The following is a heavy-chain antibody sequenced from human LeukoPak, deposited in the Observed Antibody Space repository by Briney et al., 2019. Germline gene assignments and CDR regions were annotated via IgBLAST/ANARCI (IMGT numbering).Heavy chain of an antibody. D-gene: IGHD1-26*01. V-gene: IGHV4-61*01. Sequence: SETLSLTCAVSGYSISSGYYWTWIRQPPGKGLEWIGYIYYNGTTNYNPSLKSRLTISLNTSKKQFSLNLSSVTAADTAVYYCARSSGMYFYWGQGTLVTVSS. CDR1: GYSISSGYY. CDR2: IYYNGTT. CDR3: ARSSGMYFY. J-gene: IGHJ4*02.